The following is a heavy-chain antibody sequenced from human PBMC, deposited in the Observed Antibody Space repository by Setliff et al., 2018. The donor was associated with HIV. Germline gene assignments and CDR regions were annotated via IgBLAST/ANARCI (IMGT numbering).Heavy chain of an antibody. CDR1: GYTFTGYY. J-gene: IGHJ3*02. V-gene: IGHV1-46*01. CDR2: INPSGGST. Sequence: ASVKVSCKASGYTFTGYYMHWVRQAPGQGLEWMGRINPSGGSTSYAQKFQGRVTMTRDTSASTAYMELSSLRSEDTAVYYCARDNEQWLVGAFDIWGQGTMVTVSS. CDR3: ARDNEQWLVGAFDI. D-gene: IGHD6-19*01.